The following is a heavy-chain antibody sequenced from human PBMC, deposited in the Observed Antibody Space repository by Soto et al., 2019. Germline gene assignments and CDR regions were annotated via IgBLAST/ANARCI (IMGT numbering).Heavy chain of an antibody. D-gene: IGHD1-26*01. J-gene: IGHJ4*02. Sequence: WASVKVSCKASGGTFSSYAISLVRQAPVQVLELMVGISPIFFTANYSQKFQGRFTITMYASAITSYIELSSLISEDTAVYYCERDKGGAGQYYFDYWGQGTLVTVSS. V-gene: IGHV1-69*05. CDR1: GGTFSSYA. CDR2: ISPIFFTA. CDR3: ERDKGGAGQYYFDY.